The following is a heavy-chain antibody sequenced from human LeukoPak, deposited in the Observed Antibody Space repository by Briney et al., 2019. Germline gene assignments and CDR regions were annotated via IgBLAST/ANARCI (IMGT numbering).Heavy chain of an antibody. Sequence: GGSLRLSCAASGFTFNNAWMSWVRQAPGKGLEWVGRIKSKTDGGTTDYAAPVKGRFTISRDDSKNTLYLQMNSLKTEDTAVYYCTTDSIRSGSYYFDYWGQGTLVTVSS. D-gene: IGHD3-10*01. J-gene: IGHJ4*02. CDR2: IKSKTDGGTT. CDR1: GFTFNNAW. V-gene: IGHV3-15*01. CDR3: TTDSIRSGSYYFDY.